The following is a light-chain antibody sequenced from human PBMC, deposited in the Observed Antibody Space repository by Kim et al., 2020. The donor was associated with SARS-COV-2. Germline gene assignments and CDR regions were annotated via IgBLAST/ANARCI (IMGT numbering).Light chain of an antibody. V-gene: IGKV3-20*01. J-gene: IGKJ4*01. Sequence: EIVLTQSPGTLSLSPGERVTLSCRASQSVTNNFLAWYQQRPGQTPRLLIYDASSRATGIPDRFSGSGSGTDFTLTISRLEPEDFAVYYCQQYHYSAPFTFGGGTKVDIK. CDR3: QQYHYSAPFT. CDR2: DAS. CDR1: QSVTNNF.